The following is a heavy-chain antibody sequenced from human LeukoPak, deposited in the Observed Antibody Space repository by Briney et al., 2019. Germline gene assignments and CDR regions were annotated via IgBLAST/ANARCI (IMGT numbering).Heavy chain of an antibody. CDR2: INPNSGGT. CDR1: VYTFTGYY. Sequence: SVQVSCKAYVYTFTGYYMHWVRPAPGQGLEWMGWINPNSGGTNYAQKFQGRVTMTRDTSISTAYMELSRLRSDDTAVYYCARDHYDSSGPADYWGQGTLVTVSS. D-gene: IGHD3-22*01. V-gene: IGHV1-2*02. CDR3: ARDHYDSSGPADY. J-gene: IGHJ4*02.